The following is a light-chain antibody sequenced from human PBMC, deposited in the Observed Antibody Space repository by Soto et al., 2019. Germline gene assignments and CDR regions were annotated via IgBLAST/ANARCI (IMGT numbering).Light chain of an antibody. CDR1: SSNIGAGYD. J-gene: IGLJ1*01. CDR3: QSYDSSLSVLYV. CDR2: GNS. V-gene: IGLV1-40*01. Sequence: QSVLTQRPSVSGAPGQRVTISCTGSSSNIGAGYDVHWYQQLPGTAPKLLIFGNSNRPSGVPDRFSGSKSGTSASLAITGLQAEDEADCYCQSYDSSLSVLYVFGTGTKVTVL.